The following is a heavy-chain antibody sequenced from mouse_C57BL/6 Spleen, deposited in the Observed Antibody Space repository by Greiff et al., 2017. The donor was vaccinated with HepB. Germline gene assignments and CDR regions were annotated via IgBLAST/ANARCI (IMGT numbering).Heavy chain of an antibody. J-gene: IGHJ2*01. CDR3: ARDYGYFDD. CDR2: INPGSGGT. D-gene: IGHD2-4*01. Sequence: VQLQQSGAELVRPGTSVKLSCKASGYAFTNYLIEWVKQRPGQGLEWIGVINPGSGGTNYNEKFKGKATLTADKSSSTAYMQRSSLTSEDSAVYVCARDYGYFDDWGQGTTLTVSS. V-gene: IGHV1-54*01. CDR1: GYAFTNYL.